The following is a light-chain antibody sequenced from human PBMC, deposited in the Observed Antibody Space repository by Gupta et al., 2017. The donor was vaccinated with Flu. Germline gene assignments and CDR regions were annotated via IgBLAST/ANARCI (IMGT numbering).Light chain of an antibody. J-gene: IGKJ1*01. CDR2: KAS. CDR3: QQENSSPWT. Sequence: DIQMTQSPSTLSASVGDRVTITCRASQSISSWLAWYQQKPGKAPKLLIYKASSLESGVPSRFSGSGSGTXFTLTIXSLQPDDFATYYCQQENSSPWTFGXGTKVEIK. CDR1: QSISSW. V-gene: IGKV1-5*03.